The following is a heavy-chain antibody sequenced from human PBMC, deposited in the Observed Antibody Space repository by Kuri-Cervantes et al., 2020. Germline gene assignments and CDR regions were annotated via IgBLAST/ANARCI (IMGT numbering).Heavy chain of an antibody. Sequence: GESLKISCAASGFTFSSYAMHWVRQAPGKGLEWVAVISYDGSNKHYADSVKGRFTISRDNSKNTLYLQMNSLRAEDTAVYYCAREGRQYGDYVFDYWGQGTLVTVSS. CDR1: GFTFSSYA. J-gene: IGHJ4*02. V-gene: IGHV3-30-3*01. D-gene: IGHD4-17*01. CDR2: ISYDGSNK. CDR3: AREGRQYGDYVFDY.